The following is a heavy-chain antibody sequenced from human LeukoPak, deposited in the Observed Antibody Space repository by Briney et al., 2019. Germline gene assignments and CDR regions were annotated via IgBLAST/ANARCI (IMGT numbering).Heavy chain of an antibody. CDR3: ARVTPSLYNWFDP. V-gene: IGHV4-59*01. CDR1: GGSISSYY. Sequence: PSETLSFTCTVSGGSISSYYWSWIRQPPGKGLEWIGYIYYSGSTNYNPSLKSRVTISVDTSKNQFSLKLSSVTAADTAVYYCARVTPSLYNWFDPWGQGTLVTVSS. CDR2: IYYSGST. J-gene: IGHJ5*02.